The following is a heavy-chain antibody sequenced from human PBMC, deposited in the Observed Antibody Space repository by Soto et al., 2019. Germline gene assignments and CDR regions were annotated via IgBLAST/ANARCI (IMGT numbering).Heavy chain of an antibody. CDR2: ISPSGTTI. J-gene: IGHJ6*02. CDR3: ARGHYGLDV. Sequence: QVHLVESGGGLVKPGGSLRLSCAASGFTFSDYYISWIRQTPEKGLDWVSYISPSGTTIYYADSVKGRFTISRDNAKNSLWLHINSLRAEDTAVYYCARGHYGLDVWGQGTTVTVSS. V-gene: IGHV3-11*01. CDR1: GFTFSDYY.